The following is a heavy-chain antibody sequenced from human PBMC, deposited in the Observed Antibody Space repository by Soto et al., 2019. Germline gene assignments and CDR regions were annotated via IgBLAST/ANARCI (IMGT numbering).Heavy chain of an antibody. J-gene: IGHJ5*02. V-gene: IGHV3-23*01. CDR2: ISGSGGST. CDR1: GFTFSSYA. CDR3: ARVYDRPKPNWFDP. D-gene: IGHD3-22*01. Sequence: RLSCAASGFTFSSYAMSWVRQAPGKGLEWVSAISGSGGSTYYADSVKGRFTISRDNSKNTLYLQMNSLRAEDTAVYYCARVYDRPKPNWFDPWGQGTLVTVSS.